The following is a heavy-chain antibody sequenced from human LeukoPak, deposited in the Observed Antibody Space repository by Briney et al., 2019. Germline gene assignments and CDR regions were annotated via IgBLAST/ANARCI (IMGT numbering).Heavy chain of an antibody. Sequence: ETLSLTCTVSGGSISSYYWSWIRQPPGKGLEWIGYIYTSGSTNYNPSLKSRVTISVDTSKNQFSLKLSSVTAADTAVYYCARHDTGSHNWFDPWGQGTLDTVSS. J-gene: IGHJ5*02. CDR2: IYTSGST. CDR3: ARHDTGSHNWFDP. V-gene: IGHV4-4*09. D-gene: IGHD3-22*01. CDR1: GGSISSYY.